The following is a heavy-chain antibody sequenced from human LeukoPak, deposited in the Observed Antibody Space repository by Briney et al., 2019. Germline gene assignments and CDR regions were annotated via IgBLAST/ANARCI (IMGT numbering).Heavy chain of an antibody. J-gene: IGHJ3*02. CDR1: GYIFTSYW. CDR3: ARLLSAIVVVPAAGAFDI. CDR2: IYPGDSDT. V-gene: IGHV5-51*01. Sequence: GGSLRLSCKGSGYIFTSYWIGWVRQMPGKGLEWMGIIYPGDSDTRYSPSFQGQVTISADKSISTAYLQWSSLKASDTAMYYCARLLSAIVVVPAAGAFDIWGQGTMVTVSS. D-gene: IGHD2-2*01.